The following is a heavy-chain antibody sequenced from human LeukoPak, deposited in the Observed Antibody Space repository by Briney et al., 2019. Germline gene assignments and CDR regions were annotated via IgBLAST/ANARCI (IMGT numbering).Heavy chain of an antibody. J-gene: IGHJ4*02. V-gene: IGHV3-7*01. Sequence: GGSLRLSCAASGFTFSIYCMRGVSEAPGKGLGWVANITKAVGAKYNVDSVKGRFTISRDNARNSLYLQMNSLRAGARPFYYVARHYYDRGGYLDYWAQGTLVTVSS. CDR2: ITKAVGAK. CDR1: GFTFSIYC. CDR3: ARHYYDRGGYLDY. D-gene: IGHD3-22*01.